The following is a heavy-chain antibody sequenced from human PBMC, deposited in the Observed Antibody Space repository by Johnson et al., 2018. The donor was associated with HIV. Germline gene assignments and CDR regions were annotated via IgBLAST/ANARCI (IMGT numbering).Heavy chain of an antibody. D-gene: IGHD3-22*01. CDR1: GFTFSDHY. CDR3: AREMGYYCDLDAFDI. V-gene: IGHV3-72*01. J-gene: IGHJ3*02. CDR2: TRNKANSYTT. Sequence: VQLVESGGGLVQPGGSLRLSCAASGFTFSDHYMDWVRQAPGKGLEWVGRTRNKANSYTTEYAASVKGRFTISRDDSKNSLYLQMNSLKTEDTAVYYCAREMGYYCDLDAFDIWGQGTMVTVSS.